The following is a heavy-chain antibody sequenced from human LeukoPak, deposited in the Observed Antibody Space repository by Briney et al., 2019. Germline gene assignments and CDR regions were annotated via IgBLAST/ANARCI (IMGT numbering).Heavy chain of an antibody. CDR3: AKAHSTGWYSFDF. Sequence: GGSLRLSCAASGFTLSSYAMSWVRQAPGKGLEWVSVISGSGATTYYADSVKGRFTISRDNSKNTLYLQMNSLRAEDSAVYYCAKAHSTGWYSFDFWGQGTLVTVSS. CDR1: GFTLSSYA. D-gene: IGHD6-19*01. J-gene: IGHJ4*02. CDR2: ISGSGATT. V-gene: IGHV3-23*01.